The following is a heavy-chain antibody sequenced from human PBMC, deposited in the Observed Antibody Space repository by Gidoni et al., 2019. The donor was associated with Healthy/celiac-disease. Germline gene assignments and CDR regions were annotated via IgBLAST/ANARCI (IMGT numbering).Heavy chain of an antibody. J-gene: IGHJ4*02. D-gene: IGHD2-21*01. V-gene: IGHV4-39*07. CDR3: ARRPSYPVNFDY. CDR1: GGSISSSSYY. CDR2: IYYSGST. Sequence: QLQLQESGPGLVKPSETLSLTCTVSGGSISSSSYYWGWIRPPPGKGLEWIGSIYYSGSTYYNPSLKSRVTISVDTSKNQFSLKLSSVTAADTAVYYCARRPSYPVNFDYWGQGTLVTVSS.